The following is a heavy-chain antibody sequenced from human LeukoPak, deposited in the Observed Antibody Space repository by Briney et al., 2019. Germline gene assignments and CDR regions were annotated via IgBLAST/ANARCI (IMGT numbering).Heavy chain of an antibody. J-gene: IGHJ4*02. CDR1: GFSFSTYT. Sequence: PGGSLRLSCAASGFSFSTYTMHWVRQAPGKGLEWVSSISGSSSSIDYADSVKGRFTISRDNAKKSLYLQMNSLRAEDTAVYYCARVPSAYWGQGTLVTVSS. V-gene: IGHV3-21*01. CDR2: ISGSSSSI. CDR3: ARVPSAY.